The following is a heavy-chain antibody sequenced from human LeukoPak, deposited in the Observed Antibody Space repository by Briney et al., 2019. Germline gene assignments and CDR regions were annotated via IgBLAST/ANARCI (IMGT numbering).Heavy chain of an antibody. CDR2: IWYDGSNK. CDR1: GFTFSSYG. V-gene: IGHV3-33*01. D-gene: IGHD4-23*01. CDR3: ARDRMVVTPPYYFDY. J-gene: IGHJ4*02. Sequence: GRSLRLSCAASGFTFSSYGMHWVRQAPGKGLEWVAVIWYDGSNKYYADSVKGRFTISRDNSKNTLYLQMNSLRAEDTAVYYCARDRMVVTPPYYFDYWGQGTLVTVSS.